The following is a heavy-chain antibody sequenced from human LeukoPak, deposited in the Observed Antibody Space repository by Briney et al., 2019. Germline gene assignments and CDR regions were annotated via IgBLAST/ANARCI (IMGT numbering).Heavy chain of an antibody. J-gene: IGHJ4*01. V-gene: IGHV3-7*01. CDR2: IRQDGSEK. CDR1: GFTFTDYW. Sequence: GGSLRLSCEVSGFTFTDYWMNWVRQAPGKGPEWVASIRQDGSEKTYVDSVKGRFTISRDNTKNSLSLQLNGLRAEDTAVYYCARDGTAAGPYFDLWGQGTLVTVS. D-gene: IGHD6-13*01. CDR3: ARDGTAAGPYFDL.